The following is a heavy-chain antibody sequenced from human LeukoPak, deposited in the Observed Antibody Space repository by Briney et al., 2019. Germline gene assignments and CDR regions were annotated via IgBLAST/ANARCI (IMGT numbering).Heavy chain of an antibody. CDR3: AREPRRNGYNYYDAFDI. CDR1: GFTFSTYW. V-gene: IGHV3-74*01. Sequence: GGSLRLSCAASGFTFSTYWMHWVRQAPGKGLVWVSRINSDGSSTDYTDSVKGRFTLSRDNAKNTLYLRMNTLRADDTAVYYCAREPRRNGYNYYDAFDIWGQGTMVTVSS. J-gene: IGHJ3*02. D-gene: IGHD5-24*01. CDR2: INSDGSST.